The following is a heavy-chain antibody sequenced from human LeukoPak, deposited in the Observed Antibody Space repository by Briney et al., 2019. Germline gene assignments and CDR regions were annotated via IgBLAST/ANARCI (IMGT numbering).Heavy chain of an antibody. V-gene: IGHV1-24*01. D-gene: IGHD1-14*01. CDR1: GYTLTELS. CDR2: FDPEDGET. J-gene: IGHJ4*02. Sequence: GASVKVSCKVSGYTLTELSMHWVRQAPGQGLGWRGGFDPEDGETIYAQKFQGRVTMTEDTSTDTAYMELSSLRSEDTAVYYCATGAPGADYFDYWGQGTLVTVSS. CDR3: ATGAPGADYFDY.